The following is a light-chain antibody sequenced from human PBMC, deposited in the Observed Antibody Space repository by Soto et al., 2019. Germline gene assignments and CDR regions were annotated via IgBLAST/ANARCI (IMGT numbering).Light chain of an antibody. CDR2: EVS. CDR1: SSDVGGYNY. Sequence: QSALTQPASVSGSPGQSITISCTGTSSDVGGYNYVSWYQQYPGKAPKLMIYEVSNRPSGVSNRFSGSKPGNTASLTISGLQAEDEADYYCSSYTRSSPLVFGGGTKVTV. V-gene: IGLV2-14*01. CDR3: SSYTRSSPLV. J-gene: IGLJ2*01.